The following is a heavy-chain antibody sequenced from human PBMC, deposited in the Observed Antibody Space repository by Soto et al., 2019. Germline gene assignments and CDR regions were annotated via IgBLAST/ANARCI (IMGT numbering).Heavy chain of an antibody. J-gene: IGHJ6*02. D-gene: IGHD3-22*01. CDR2: ISYSGST. V-gene: IGHV4-59*01. CDR1: GGSISSYY. Sequence: QVQLQESGPGLVKPSETLSLTCTVSGGSISSYYWNWVRQPPGTGLEWIGYISYSGSTTYNPSLRRRDTLTVDTPRHQFALTLSSVTAADTAVHHCARFPYYDRSRYGMDVWGPGTPVPVSS. CDR3: ARFPYYDRSRYGMDV.